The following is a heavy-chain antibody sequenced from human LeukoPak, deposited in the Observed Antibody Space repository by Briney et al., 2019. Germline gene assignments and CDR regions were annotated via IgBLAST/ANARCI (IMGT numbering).Heavy chain of an antibody. CDR1: GFTFGGYA. V-gene: IGHV3-23*01. CDR3: AKRGHCYDTSYCFDH. CDR2: ITGGGTI. D-gene: IGHD3-22*01. J-gene: IGHJ4*02. Sequence: GSLRLSCAASGFTFGGYAMSWVRQSPGKGLELVSTITGGGTIYYADSVKGRFTISRDNSKNTVHLQMNSLRAEDTAVYYCAKRGHCYDTSYCFDHWGQGTQVTVSS.